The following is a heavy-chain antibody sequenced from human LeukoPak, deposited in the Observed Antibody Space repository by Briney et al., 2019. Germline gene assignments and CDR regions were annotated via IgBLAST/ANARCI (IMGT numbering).Heavy chain of an antibody. D-gene: IGHD5-24*01. CDR2: ISSSGSTI. Sequence: PGGSLRLSCAASGFTFSSYEMNWVRQAPGKGLEWVSYISSSGSTIYYADSVRGRFTISRDNAKNSLYLQMNSLRADDTAVYYCARGHTDYNYVFDYWGQGTLVTVSS. CDR3: ARGHTDYNYVFDY. J-gene: IGHJ4*02. CDR1: GFTFSSYE. V-gene: IGHV3-48*03.